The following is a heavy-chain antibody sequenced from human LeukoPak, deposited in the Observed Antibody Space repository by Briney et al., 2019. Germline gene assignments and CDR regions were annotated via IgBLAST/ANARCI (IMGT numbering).Heavy chain of an antibody. CDR2: ISYDGSNK. J-gene: IGHJ4*02. Sequence: GGSLRLSCSASGFTFRSYDMHWVRQAPGKGLEWVAVISYDGSNKYYADSVKGRFTISRDNSKNTLYLQMNSLRAEDTAVYYCRQQLVDFDYWGQGTLVTVSS. CDR3: RQQLVDFDY. CDR1: GFTFRSYD. D-gene: IGHD6-13*01. V-gene: IGHV3-30-3*01.